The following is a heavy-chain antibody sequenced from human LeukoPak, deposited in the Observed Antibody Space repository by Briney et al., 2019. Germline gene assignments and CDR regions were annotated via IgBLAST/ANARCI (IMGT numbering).Heavy chain of an antibody. CDR1: GGSFSGFC. CDR2: ISHSGST. CDR3: ARIRTPPTVRPAIVGVQKKFAPPGKEADYFDS. D-gene: IGHD5-18*01. J-gene: IGHJ4*02. Sequence: SETLSLTCGVSGGSFSGFCWAWLRQPPGKGLEWIGEISHSGSTKYKSSLMSRVTIFLDTSKNQFSLRLRSVTAADTAVYLCARIRTPPTVRPAIVGVQKKFAPPGKEADYFDSWGQGTLVTVSS. V-gene: IGHV4-34*01.